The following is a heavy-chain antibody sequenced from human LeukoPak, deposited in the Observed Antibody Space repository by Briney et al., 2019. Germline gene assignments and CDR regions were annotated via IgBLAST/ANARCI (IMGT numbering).Heavy chain of an antibody. Sequence: GEALKISFKGSDYRFTTYWNAWVRPMPGKGLEWMGVIYPGDSDTRYSPSFQGQVTISADKSTSTAYLQWSSLKASDTAMYYCARQSSRYGPVDYWGQGTLVTVSS. CDR2: IYPGDSDT. CDR3: ARQSSRYGPVDY. J-gene: IGHJ4*02. V-gene: IGHV5-51*01. D-gene: IGHD5-18*01. CDR1: DYRFTTYW.